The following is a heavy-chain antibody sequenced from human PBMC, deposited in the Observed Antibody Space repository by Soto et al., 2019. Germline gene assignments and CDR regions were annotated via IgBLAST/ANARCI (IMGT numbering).Heavy chain of an antibody. D-gene: IGHD3-22*01. CDR3: ASHSSGYYGALDY. J-gene: IGHJ4*02. CDR1: GFTFSSYA. Sequence: GGSLRLSCAASGFTFSSYAMSWVRQAPGKGLEWVSAISGSGGSTYYADSVKGRFTISRDNSKNTLYLQMNSLRAEDTAVYYCASHSSGYYGALDYWGQGTLVTVSS. CDR2: ISGSGGST. V-gene: IGHV3-23*01.